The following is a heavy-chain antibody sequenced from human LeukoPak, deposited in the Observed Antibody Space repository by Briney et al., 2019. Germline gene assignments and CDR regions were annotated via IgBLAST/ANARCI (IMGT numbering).Heavy chain of an antibody. D-gene: IGHD6-19*01. V-gene: IGHV1-2*02. CDR2: INPNSGGT. CDR3: ARDLAVAGTMVEFDY. J-gene: IGHJ4*02. CDR1: GYTFTGYY. Sequence: ASVKVSCKASGYTFTGYYMHWVRQAPGQGLEWMGWINPNSGGTNYAQKFQGRVTMTRDTSISAAYMELSRLRSDDTAAYYCARDLAVAGTMVEFDYWGQGTLVTVSS.